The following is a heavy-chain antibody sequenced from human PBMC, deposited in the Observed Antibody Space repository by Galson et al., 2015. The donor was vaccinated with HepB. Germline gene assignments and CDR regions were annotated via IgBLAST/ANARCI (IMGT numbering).Heavy chain of an antibody. CDR2: IYYSGST. D-gene: IGHD3-10*01. CDR3: ASSGPTAARPERYPPPPFELDY. CDR1: GGSISSGGYY. Sequence: TLSLTCTVSGGSISSGGYYWSWIRQHPGKGLEWIGYIYYSGSTYYNPSLKSRVTISVDTSKNQFSLKLSSVTAADTAVYYCASSGPTAARPERYPPPPFELDYWGQGTLVTVSS. J-gene: IGHJ4*02. V-gene: IGHV4-31*03.